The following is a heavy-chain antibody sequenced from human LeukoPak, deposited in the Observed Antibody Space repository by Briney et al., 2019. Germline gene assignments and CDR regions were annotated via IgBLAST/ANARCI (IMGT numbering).Heavy chain of an antibody. Sequence: GGSLRLSCAASGFTFSSYWMSWVRQAPGKGLGWVANIKQDGSEKYYVDSVKGRFTISRDNAKNSLYLQMNSLRAEDTAVYYCARGTGYSSSWYNYWGQGTLVTVSS. CDR1: GFTFSSYW. D-gene: IGHD6-13*01. CDR2: IKQDGSEK. CDR3: ARGTGYSSSWYNY. J-gene: IGHJ4*02. V-gene: IGHV3-7*01.